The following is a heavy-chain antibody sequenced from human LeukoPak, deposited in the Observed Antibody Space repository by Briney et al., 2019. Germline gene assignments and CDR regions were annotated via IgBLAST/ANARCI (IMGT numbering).Heavy chain of an antibody. D-gene: IGHD5-18*01. Sequence: SETLSLTCTVSGGSINHYYWSWIRQPAGKGLEWIGRIYASGSAIYNPSLRGRVTMSVDTSRTQFSLELSSVTAADTAVYYCARDVDTFFDYWGQGTLVTVSS. J-gene: IGHJ4*02. CDR3: ARDVDTFFDY. V-gene: IGHV4-4*07. CDR2: IYASGSA. CDR1: GGSINHYY.